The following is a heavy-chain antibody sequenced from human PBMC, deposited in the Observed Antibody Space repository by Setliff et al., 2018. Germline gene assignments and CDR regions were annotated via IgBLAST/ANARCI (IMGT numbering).Heavy chain of an antibody. Sequence: PSETLSLTCAVSGFSISSGYYWGWIRQPPGKGLEWIVNIHHSGKAYYNPSLKSRVTMSVDTSKNHVSLKLSSVTAADTAVYYCARMSGFAYIDVWGNGTTVTVSS. D-gene: IGHD3-3*01. CDR2: IHHSGKA. J-gene: IGHJ6*03. CDR3: ARMSGFAYIDV. V-gene: IGHV4-38-2*01. CDR1: GFSISSGYY.